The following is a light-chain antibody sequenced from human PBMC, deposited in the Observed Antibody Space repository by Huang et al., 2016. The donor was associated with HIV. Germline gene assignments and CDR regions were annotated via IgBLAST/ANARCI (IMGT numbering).Light chain of an antibody. J-gene: IGKJ2*01. CDR1: QSISSY. CDR2: ETA. Sequence: EVVLTQSPVTLSLSPGERATLSCRASQSISSYLACYQHKPGQTPRLLIYETANRATGIPARFSGSGSGTDFTLTISNLEPEDIAVYYCQQRSNWPPYTFGPGTKLEIK. V-gene: IGKV3-11*01. CDR3: QQRSNWPPYT.